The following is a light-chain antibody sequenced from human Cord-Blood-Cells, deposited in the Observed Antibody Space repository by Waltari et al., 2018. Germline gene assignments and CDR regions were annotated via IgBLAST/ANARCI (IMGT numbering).Light chain of an antibody. CDR3: QQRSNWPT. Sequence: EIVFTHSPATLSLSPGDRATLSCRASQRVSSYLAWYQQKPGQAPRLLIYDASNRATGIPARFSGSGSGTDFTLTISSLEPEDFAVYYCQQRSNWPTFGQGTKVEIK. V-gene: IGKV3-11*01. J-gene: IGKJ1*01. CDR2: DAS. CDR1: QRVSSY.